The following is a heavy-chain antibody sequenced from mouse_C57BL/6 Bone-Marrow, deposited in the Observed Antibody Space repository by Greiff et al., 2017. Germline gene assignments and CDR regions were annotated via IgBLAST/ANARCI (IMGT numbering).Heavy chain of an antibody. CDR3: AYGSSYDYFDY. Sequence: QVQLQQPGAELVMPGASVKLSCKASGYTFTSYWMHWVKQRPGQGLEWIGEIDPSDSYTNYNQKFKGKSTLTVDKSSSTACMQLSSLTSEDSAVYYCAYGSSYDYFDYWGQGTTLTVSS. V-gene: IGHV1-69*01. CDR1: GYTFTSYW. D-gene: IGHD1-1*01. J-gene: IGHJ2*01. CDR2: IDPSDSYT.